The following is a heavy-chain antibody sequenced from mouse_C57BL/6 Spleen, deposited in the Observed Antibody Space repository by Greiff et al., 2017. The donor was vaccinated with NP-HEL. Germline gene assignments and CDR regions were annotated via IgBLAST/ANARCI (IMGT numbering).Heavy chain of an antibody. CDR1: GYTFTSYG. Sequence: VQLQQSGAELARPGASVKLSCKASGYTFTSYGISWVKQRPGQGLEWIGEIYPRGGNTYYNEKFKGKATLTADKSSSTAYMELRSLTSEDSAVYFCARSGTAVVAGGGYWGKGTTLTVSS. V-gene: IGHV1-81*01. CDR2: IYPRGGNT. CDR3: ARSGTAVVAGGGY. J-gene: IGHJ2*01. D-gene: IGHD1-1*01.